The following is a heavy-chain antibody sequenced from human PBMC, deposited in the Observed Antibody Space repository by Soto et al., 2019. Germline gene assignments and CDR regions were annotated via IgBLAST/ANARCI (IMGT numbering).Heavy chain of an antibody. D-gene: IGHD2-15*01. Sequence: EVQLVESGGGLVQPGGSLRLSCAASGFTFSSYSMNWVRQAPGKGLEWVSYFSSSSSTIYYADSVKGRFTISRDNAKNSLYLQMNSLRAEDTAVYYCARDSRYCSGGSCYLDDAFDIWGQGTMVTVSS. CDR3: ARDSRYCSGGSCYLDDAFDI. V-gene: IGHV3-48*01. J-gene: IGHJ3*02. CDR2: FSSSSSTI. CDR1: GFTFSSYS.